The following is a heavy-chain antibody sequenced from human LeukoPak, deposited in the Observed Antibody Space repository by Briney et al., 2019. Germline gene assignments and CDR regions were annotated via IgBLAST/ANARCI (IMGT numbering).Heavy chain of an antibody. J-gene: IGHJ4*02. D-gene: IGHD1-26*01. V-gene: IGHV4-59*08. CDR2: VYNTGRT. CDR3: ARQGELAIDY. Sequence: SETLSLTCSVSGGSITNYYWSWIRQSPGKGLEWIGFVYNTGRTNYNPSLQSRVTMSIDTSKNQFSLKLSAVTAADTAVYYCARQGELAIDYWGQGTLVTVSS. CDR1: GGSITNYY.